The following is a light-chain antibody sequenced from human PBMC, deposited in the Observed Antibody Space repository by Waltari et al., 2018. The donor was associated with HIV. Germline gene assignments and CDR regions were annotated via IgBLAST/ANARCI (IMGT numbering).Light chain of an antibody. J-gene: IGKJ2*03. CDR2: RVS. Sequence: TQSPVSLSVTLGQPASISCSSDENLVYRDGYTYLNWFRQRPGQSPRRLIYRVSNLDLGVADRFRGSGSGMNFTLTISRVEAEDVGVFYCMQGTHWPPSFGRGTRLDIK. CDR1: ENLVYRDGYTY. V-gene: IGKV2-30*01. CDR3: MQGTHWPPS.